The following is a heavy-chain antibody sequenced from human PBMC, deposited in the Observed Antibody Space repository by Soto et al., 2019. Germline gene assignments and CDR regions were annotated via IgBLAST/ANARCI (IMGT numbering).Heavy chain of an antibody. CDR1: GFTFSSYS. CDR2: ISSSSSYI. J-gene: IGHJ3*02. CDR3: ARDLGSDFSGGAFDI. V-gene: IGHV3-21*01. Sequence: EVQLVESGGGLVKPGGSLRLSCAASGFTFSSYSMNWVRQAPGKRLEWVSSISSSSSYIYYADSVKGRFTISRDNAKNSLYLQMNSLRAEDTAVYYCARDLGSDFSGGAFDIWGQGTMVTVSS. D-gene: IGHD5-12*01.